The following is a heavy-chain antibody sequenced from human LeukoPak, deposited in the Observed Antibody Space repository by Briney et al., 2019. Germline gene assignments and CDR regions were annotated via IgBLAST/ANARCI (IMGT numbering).Heavy chain of an antibody. CDR2: IYTSGST. CDR3: ASQYCTNGVCYYFDY. J-gene: IGHJ4*02. Sequence: PSQTLSLTCTVFGGSISSGSYYWSWIRQPAGKGLEWIGRIYTSGSTNYNPSLKSRVTISIDTSKNQFSLNLSSVTAADTAVYYCASQYCTNGVCYYFDYWGQGTLVTVSS. V-gene: IGHV4-61*02. D-gene: IGHD2-8*01. CDR1: GGSISSGSYY.